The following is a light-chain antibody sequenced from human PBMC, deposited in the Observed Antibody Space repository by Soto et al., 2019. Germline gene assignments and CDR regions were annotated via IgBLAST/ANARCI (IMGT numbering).Light chain of an antibody. CDR1: QGISSA. CDR3: QQFNNYPQIT. J-gene: IGKJ5*01. Sequence: AIQLTQSPSSLSASVGDRVTITCRASQGISSALAWYQQKPGKAPKLLIYDASSLESAVPSRFSGSGSGTDFSLTISSLQPEDFATYYCQQFNNYPQITFGQGTRLEIK. V-gene: IGKV1D-13*01. CDR2: DAS.